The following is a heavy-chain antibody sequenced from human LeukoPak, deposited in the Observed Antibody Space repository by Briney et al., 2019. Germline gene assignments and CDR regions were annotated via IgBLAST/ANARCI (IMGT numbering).Heavy chain of an antibody. D-gene: IGHD3-16*02. CDR1: GFTFSGYG. V-gene: IGHV3-30*02. J-gene: IGHJ4*02. CDR2: IRSDGSVK. CDR3: ARGGLITVGSVIANPFDY. Sequence: GGSLRLSCAASGFTFSGYGIHWVRQAPGKGLEWVSFIRSDGSVKYYADSVRGRFTISRDNAKKSLYLQMNSLRVEETAVYYCARGGLITVGSVIANPFDYWGQGILVTVSS.